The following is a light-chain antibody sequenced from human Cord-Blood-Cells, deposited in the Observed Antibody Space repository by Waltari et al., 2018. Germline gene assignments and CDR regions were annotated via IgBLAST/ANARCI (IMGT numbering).Light chain of an antibody. J-gene: IGKJ2*01. Sequence: DIVMTQSPDSLAVSLGERATTHCQSSQSVLSSSNNKNYLAWYQQKPGQPPKLLIYWASTRESGVPDRFSGSGSGTDFTLTISSLQAEDVAVYYCQQYYSTPYTFGQGTKLEIK. CDR3: QQYYSTPYT. CDR1: QSVLSSSNNKNY. CDR2: WAS. V-gene: IGKV4-1*01.